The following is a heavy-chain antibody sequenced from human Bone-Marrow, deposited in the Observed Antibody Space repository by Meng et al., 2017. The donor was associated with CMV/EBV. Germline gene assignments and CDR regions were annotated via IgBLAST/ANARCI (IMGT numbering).Heavy chain of an antibody. J-gene: IGHJ5*02. CDR1: GFTFSSYE. Sequence: GGSLRLSCTASGFTFSSYEMNWVRQAPGKGLEWVSDISSGGTSIYYADSVKGRFTISRGNAKNSLYLQMNSLRAEDTAVYFCARLPWRSASLNNWFDPWGQGTLVTVSS. CDR3: ARLPWRSASLNNWFDP. CDR2: ISSGGTSI. V-gene: IGHV3-48*03. D-gene: IGHD3-3*01.